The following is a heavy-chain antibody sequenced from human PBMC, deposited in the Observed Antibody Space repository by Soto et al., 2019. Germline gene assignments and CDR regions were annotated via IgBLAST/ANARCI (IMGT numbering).Heavy chain of an antibody. J-gene: IGHJ5*02. CDR3: ARPRGVTTWFDP. CDR1: GGTFSSYA. D-gene: IGHD3-10*01. Sequence: VASVKVSCKXSGGTFSSYAISWVRQAPGQGLEWMGGIIPIFGTANYAQKFQGRVTITADESTSTAYMELSSLRSEDTAVYYCARPRGVTTWFDPWGQGTLVTVSS. CDR2: IIPIFGTA. V-gene: IGHV1-69*13.